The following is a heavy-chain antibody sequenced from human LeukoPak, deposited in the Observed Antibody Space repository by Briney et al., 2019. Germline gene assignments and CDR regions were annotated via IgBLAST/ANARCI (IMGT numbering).Heavy chain of an antibody. CDR1: GFTFSGSA. Sequence: PGWSLQLSCVASGFTFSGSAVHWVRQSSGKGLEWVGHIDKKDNLYATAYPESVKGRFTISRDDSKDTAFLHMDSLKTEDTALYYCTRDRGTYNWFDPWGQAGKVADSS. D-gene: IGHD2-15*01. J-gene: IGHJ5*02. CDR2: IDKKDNLYAT. CDR3: TRDRGTYNWFDP. V-gene: IGHV3-73*01.